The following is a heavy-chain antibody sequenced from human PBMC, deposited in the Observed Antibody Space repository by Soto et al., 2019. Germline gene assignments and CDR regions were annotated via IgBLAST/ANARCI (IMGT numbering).Heavy chain of an antibody. CDR2: IYYSGST. CDR3: ARAPAAMRYYYYYMDV. D-gene: IGHD2-2*01. CDR1: GGSISSYH. V-gene: IGHV4-59*01. Sequence: SETLSLTCTVSGGSISSYHWSWIRQPPGKGLEWIGYIYYSGSTNYNPSLKSRVTISVDTSKNQFSLKLSSVTAADTAVYYCARAPAAMRYYYYYMDVWGKGTTVTVSS. J-gene: IGHJ6*03.